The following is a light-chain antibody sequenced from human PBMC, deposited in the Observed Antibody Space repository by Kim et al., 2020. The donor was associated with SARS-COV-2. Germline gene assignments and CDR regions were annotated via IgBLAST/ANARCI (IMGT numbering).Light chain of an antibody. Sequence: SSELTQDPAVSVALGQTVRITCQGDSLRSFYASWYQQKPGQAPVLVAYGKNNRPSGIPDRFSGSSSGDTASLTITGTQAEDEADYYCNSRDSSGNLPFGGGTQLTVL. V-gene: IGLV3-19*01. J-gene: IGLJ2*01. CDR1: SLRSFY. CDR3: NSRDSSGNLP. CDR2: GKN.